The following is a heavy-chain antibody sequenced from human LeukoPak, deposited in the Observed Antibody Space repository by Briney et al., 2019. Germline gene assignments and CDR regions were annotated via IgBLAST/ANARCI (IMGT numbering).Heavy chain of an antibody. D-gene: IGHD2-15*01. V-gene: IGHV1-18*01. CDR1: GYTFTSYG. CDR3: ARGHCSGGSCYADFDY. J-gene: IGHJ4*02. Sequence: GASVKVSCKASGYTFTSYGISWVRQAPGQGLEWMGWISAYNGNTNYAQKLQGRVTMTTDTSTSTAYMELRSLRSDDTAVYYCARGHCSGGSCYADFDYWGQGTLVTVSS. CDR2: ISAYNGNT.